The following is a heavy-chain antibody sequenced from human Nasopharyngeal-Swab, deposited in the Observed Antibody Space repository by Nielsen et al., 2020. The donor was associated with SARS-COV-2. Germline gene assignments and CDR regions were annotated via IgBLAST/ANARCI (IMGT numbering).Heavy chain of an antibody. CDR3: ARGLAAAWYGIYYFDY. D-gene: IGHD6-13*01. CDR1: GGSISSYY. Sequence: SETLSLTCTISGGSISSYYWSWIRQPPGKGLEWIEYVYYSGSPSYNPSLKSRVTISVDTSKNQFSLKLTSVTAADTAVYYCARGLAAAWYGIYYFDYWGQGTLVTVSS. J-gene: IGHJ4*02. V-gene: IGHV4-59*13. CDR2: VYYSGSP.